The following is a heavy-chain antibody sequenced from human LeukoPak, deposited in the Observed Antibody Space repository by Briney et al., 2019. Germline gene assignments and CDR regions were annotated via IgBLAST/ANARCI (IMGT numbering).Heavy chain of an antibody. CDR2: INPNSGGT. V-gene: IGHV1-2*02. J-gene: IGHJ4*02. CDR3: AREVEMATTPNSPVDY. Sequence: ASVKVSCKASGYTFTGYYMHWVRQAPGQGLEWMGWINPNSGGTNYAQKFQGRVTMTRDTSISTAYMELSRLRSDDTAVYYCAREVEMATTPNSPVDYWGQGTLVTVSS. CDR1: GYTFTGYY. D-gene: IGHD5-24*01.